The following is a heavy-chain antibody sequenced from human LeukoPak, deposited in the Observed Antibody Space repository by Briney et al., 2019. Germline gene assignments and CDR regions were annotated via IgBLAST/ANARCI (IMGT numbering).Heavy chain of an antibody. J-gene: IGHJ4*02. V-gene: IGHV3-9*01. CDR1: GFTFDDYA. CDR2: ISWSSGSI. CDR3: AKGAYSSGWSPFDY. D-gene: IGHD6-19*01. Sequence: PGGSLRLSCAASGFTFDDYAMHWVRQAPGKGLEWVSGISWSSGSIGYADSVKGRFTISRDNAKNSLYLQMNSLRAEDTALYYCAKGAYSSGWSPFDYWGQGTLVTVSS.